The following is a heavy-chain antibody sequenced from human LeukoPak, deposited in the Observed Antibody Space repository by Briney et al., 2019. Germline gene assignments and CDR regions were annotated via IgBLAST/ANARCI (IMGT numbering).Heavy chain of an antibody. CDR1: GFTFSSYE. J-gene: IGHJ6*02. D-gene: IGHD5-24*01. Sequence: GGSLRLSCAASGFTFSSYEMNWVRQAPGKGLEWVSFISSSVSTIYYADSAKGRFTVSRDNARTSLYLQMNSLRAEDTAIYYCARDGSRDSYYYYGMDVWGQGTTVTVSS. V-gene: IGHV3-48*03. CDR3: ARDGSRDSYYYYGMDV. CDR2: ISSSVSTI.